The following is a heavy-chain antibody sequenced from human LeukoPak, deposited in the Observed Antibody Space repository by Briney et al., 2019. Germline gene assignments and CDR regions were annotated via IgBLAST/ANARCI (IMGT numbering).Heavy chain of an antibody. CDR2: ISSTGGTI. V-gene: IGHV3-48*03. CDR3: AYCSGGTCYYFDY. D-gene: IGHD2-15*01. CDR1: GFTFSSNW. Sequence: GGSLRLSCAASGFTFSSNWMNWVRQAPGKGLEWVSYISSTGGTIYYADSVKGRFTISRDNAKNSLYLQMNSLRAEDTAVYYCAYCSGGTCYYFDYWGQGTLVTVSS. J-gene: IGHJ4*02.